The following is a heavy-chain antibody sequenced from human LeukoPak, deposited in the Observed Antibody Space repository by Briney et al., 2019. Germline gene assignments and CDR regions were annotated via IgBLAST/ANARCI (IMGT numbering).Heavy chain of an antibody. CDR1: GYTFTGYY. CDR3: ARSFSSLEPPHY. D-gene: IGHD1-1*01. V-gene: IGHV1-2*02. J-gene: IGHJ4*02. Sequence: GASVKVSCTASGYTFTGYYMHWVRQAPGQGLEWMGWINPNSGGTNYAQKFQGRVTMTRDTSISTAYRELSRLRSDDTAVYYCARSFSSLEPPHYWGQGTLVTVSS. CDR2: INPNSGGT.